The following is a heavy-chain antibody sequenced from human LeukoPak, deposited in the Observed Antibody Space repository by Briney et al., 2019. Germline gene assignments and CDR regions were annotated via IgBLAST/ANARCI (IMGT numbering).Heavy chain of an antibody. D-gene: IGHD6-13*01. CDR3: ARVAEAAAFDS. J-gene: IGHJ4*02. V-gene: IGHV3-21*06. CDR1: GFTFSNYA. CDR2: ISRNSRYI. Sequence: GGSLRLSCAASGFTFSNYAMSWVRQAPGKGLEWVSSISRNSRYIYYADSMRGRFTISRDNAKNSLYLQMNSLKPEDTAVYYCARVAEAAAFDSWGQGTLVTVSS.